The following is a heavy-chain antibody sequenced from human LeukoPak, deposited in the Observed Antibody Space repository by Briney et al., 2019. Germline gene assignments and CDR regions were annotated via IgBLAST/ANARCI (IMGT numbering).Heavy chain of an antibody. D-gene: IGHD3-22*01. CDR3: ARVRTYYYDSSGYRDAFDI. J-gene: IGHJ3*02. CDR1: GYTFTGYY. CDR2: INPNSGGT. V-gene: IGHV1-2*04. Sequence: GASVKVSCKASGYTFTGYYMHWVRQAPGQGLEWMGWINPNSGGTNYAQKFQGWVTMTRDTSISTAYMELSSLRSEDTAVYYCARVRTYYYDSSGYRDAFDIWGQGTMVTVSS.